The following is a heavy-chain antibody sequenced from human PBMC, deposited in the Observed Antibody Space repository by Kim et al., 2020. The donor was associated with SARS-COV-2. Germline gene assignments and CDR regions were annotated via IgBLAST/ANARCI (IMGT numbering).Heavy chain of an antibody. Sequence: SVKVSCKASGGTFSSYAISWVRQAPGQGLEWMGGIIPIFGTANYAQKFQGRVTITADESTSTAYMELSSLRSEDTAVYYCAIHIVVVPAAMHGVGAFDIWGQGTMVTVSS. CDR1: GGTFSSYA. J-gene: IGHJ3*02. CDR2: IIPIFGTA. V-gene: IGHV1-69*13. CDR3: AIHIVVVPAAMHGVGAFDI. D-gene: IGHD2-2*01.